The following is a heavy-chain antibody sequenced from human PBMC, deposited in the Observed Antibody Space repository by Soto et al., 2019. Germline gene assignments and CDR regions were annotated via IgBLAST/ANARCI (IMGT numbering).Heavy chain of an antibody. D-gene: IGHD3-10*01. CDR3: ARDRDYYYGMDV. J-gene: IGHJ6*02. CDR2: ISAYNGNT. Sequence: ASVKVCCKASGYTFTSYGISWVRQAPGQGLEWMGWISAYNGNTNYAQKLQGRVTMTTVTSKSTAYMELRSLRSDDTAVYYCARDRDYYYGMDVWGQGTTVTVSS. CDR1: GYTFTSYG. V-gene: IGHV1-18*01.